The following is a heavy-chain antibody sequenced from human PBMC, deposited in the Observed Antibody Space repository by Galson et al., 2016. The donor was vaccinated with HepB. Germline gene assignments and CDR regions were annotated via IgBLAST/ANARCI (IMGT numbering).Heavy chain of an antibody. D-gene: IGHD2/OR15-2a*01. CDR3: AREKEVDATFYKANWFDP. CDR2: ISHSGSA. V-gene: IGHV4-34*01. CDR1: GASLSGYP. J-gene: IGHJ5*02. Sequence: SETLSLTCAVYGASLSGYPWSWHWIRQPPGKGLEWIGIISHSGSARYNPSLKSRVTISVDTSKNQFSLKLNSVTAADTALYYCAREKEVDATFYKANWFDPWGQASLVTVSS.